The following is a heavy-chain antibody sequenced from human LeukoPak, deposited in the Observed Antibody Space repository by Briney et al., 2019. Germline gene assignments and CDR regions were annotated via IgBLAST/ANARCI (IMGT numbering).Heavy chain of an antibody. CDR1: GYNLAGYY. CDR2: INPNSGGT. CDR3: ARDFSSGWYPKDVFDI. V-gene: IGHV1-2*06. J-gene: IGHJ3*02. Sequence: ASVKVSCKASGYNLAGYYMHWVRQAPGQGLEWMGRINPNSGGTKYAQKFRGRVTMTRDTSISTAYMELSRLRSDDTAVYYCARDFSSGWYPKDVFDIWGQGTMVTVSS. D-gene: IGHD6-19*01.